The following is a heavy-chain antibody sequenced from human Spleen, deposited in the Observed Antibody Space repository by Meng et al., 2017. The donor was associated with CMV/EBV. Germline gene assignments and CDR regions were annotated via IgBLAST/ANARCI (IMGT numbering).Heavy chain of an antibody. CDR1: GFTFSSYS. Sequence: GGSLRLSCAASGFTFSSYSMNWVRQAPGKGLEWVSSITSSGGYIYYADSMKGRFTISRDNAKNSLYLQMNSLRVEETAVYYCMRDLLEGATTYWGQGTLVTVSS. CDR2: ITSSGGYI. CDR3: MRDLLEGATTY. V-gene: IGHV3-21*01. D-gene: IGHD1-26*01. J-gene: IGHJ4*02.